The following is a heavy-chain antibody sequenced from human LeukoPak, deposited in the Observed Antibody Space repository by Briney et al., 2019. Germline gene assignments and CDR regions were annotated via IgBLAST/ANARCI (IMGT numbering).Heavy chain of an antibody. V-gene: IGHV3-23*01. CDR1: GFTLSSYA. D-gene: IGHD6-13*01. CDR2: VDGGGGGT. CDR3: AKQSAGGDAWYSLHYDF. J-gene: IGHJ4*02. Sequence: GGSLRLSCAASGFTLSSYAMTWVRQAPGWGLEWVSSVDGGGGGTYYADSVKGRFTISRDNSKDTLYLQMNGLRAEDTAVYFCAKQSAGGDAWYSLHYDFWGQGTLVTVSS.